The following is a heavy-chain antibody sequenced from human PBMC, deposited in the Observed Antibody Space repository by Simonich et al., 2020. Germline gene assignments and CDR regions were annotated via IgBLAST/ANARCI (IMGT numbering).Heavy chain of an antibody. Sequence: QVQLVQSGAEVKKPGASVKVSCKASGYTFTSYGISWVRQAPGQGLEWMGWINAYNGNKNHAPKLKGRVTMTPDTSTSTAYMELRSLRSDDTAVYYCARDQGGRAAAATDYWGQGTLVTVSS. CDR1: GYTFTSYG. V-gene: IGHV1-18*01. CDR3: ARDQGGRAAAATDY. D-gene: IGHD6-13*01. J-gene: IGHJ4*02. CDR2: INAYNGNK.